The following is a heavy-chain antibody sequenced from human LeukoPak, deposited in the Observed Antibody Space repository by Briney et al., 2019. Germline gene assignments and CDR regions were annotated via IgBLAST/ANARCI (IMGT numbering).Heavy chain of an antibody. Sequence: SVKVSCKASGGTFINYAISWVRQAPGQGLEWMGGIIPIFGTANYAQKFQGRVTITADESTSTAYTELSSLRSENTAVYYCATGYTSGTRIDYWGQGTLVSVSS. D-gene: IGHD6-19*01. CDR1: GGTFINYA. J-gene: IGHJ4*02. CDR2: IIPIFGTA. CDR3: ATGYTSGTRIDY. V-gene: IGHV1-69*13.